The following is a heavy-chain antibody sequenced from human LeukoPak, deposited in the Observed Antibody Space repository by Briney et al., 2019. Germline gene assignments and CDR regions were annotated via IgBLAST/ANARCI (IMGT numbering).Heavy chain of an antibody. J-gene: IGHJ1*01. CDR2: INPNSGGT. CDR3: ARAKLDDCGGVCDQYFQH. CDR1: GYTFTDYY. Sequence: GASVQVSCKASGYTFTDYYMHWVRQAPGQGLEWMGWINPNSGGTNFAQKLQGRVTLTRDTSINTAYMELSSLRSDDTAVYYCARAKLDDCGGVCDQYFQHWGQGTLVTVSS. D-gene: IGHD2-21*02. V-gene: IGHV1-2*02.